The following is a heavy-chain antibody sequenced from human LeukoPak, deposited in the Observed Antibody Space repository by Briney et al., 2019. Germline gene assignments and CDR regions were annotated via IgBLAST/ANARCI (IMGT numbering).Heavy chain of an antibody. J-gene: IGHJ5*02. V-gene: IGHV1-2*02. D-gene: IGHD7-27*01. Sequence: ASVKVSCKASGYTFTSYYMHWVRQAPGQGLEWMGWIKPNSAATSYAQEFQGRVTMTRDTSISTAYMELSNLRSDDTAVYYCARGSGLTGDLKRPFDPWGQGALVTVSS. CDR1: GYTFTSYY. CDR3: ARGSGLTGDLKRPFDP. CDR2: IKPNSAAT.